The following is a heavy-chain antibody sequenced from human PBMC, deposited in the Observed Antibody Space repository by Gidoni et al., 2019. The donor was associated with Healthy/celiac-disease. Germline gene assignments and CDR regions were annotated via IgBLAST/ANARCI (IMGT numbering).Heavy chain of an antibody. CDR2: IYYSGST. Sequence: QVQLQESGPGLVKPSETLSLTCTVSGGSISSYYWSWIRQPPGKGLEWIGYIYYSGSTNYNPSLKSRVTISVDTSKNQFSLKLSSVTAADTAVYYCARHTYYYDSSPLGYWGQGTLVTVSS. J-gene: IGHJ4*02. CDR3: ARHTYYYDSSPLGY. V-gene: IGHV4-59*08. CDR1: GGSISSYY. D-gene: IGHD3-22*01.